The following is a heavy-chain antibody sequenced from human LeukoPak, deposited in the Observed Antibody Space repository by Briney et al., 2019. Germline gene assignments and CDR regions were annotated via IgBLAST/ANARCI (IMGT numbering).Heavy chain of an antibody. CDR3: ARDGSDIVVVVAAPFYYYYGMDV. CDR2: ISAYNGNT. V-gene: IGHV1-18*01. J-gene: IGHJ6*02. Sequence: GASVKVSCKASGYTFTSYGISWVRQATGQGLEWMGWISAYNGNTNYAQKLQGRVTMTTDTSTSTAYMELRSLRSDDTAVYYCARDGSDIVVVVAAPFYYYYGMDVWGQGTTVTVSS. D-gene: IGHD2-15*01. CDR1: GYTFTSYG.